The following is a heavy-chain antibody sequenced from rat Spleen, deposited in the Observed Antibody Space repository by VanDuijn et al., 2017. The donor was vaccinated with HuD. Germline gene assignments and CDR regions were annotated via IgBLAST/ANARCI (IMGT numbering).Heavy chain of an antibody. J-gene: IGHJ3*01. CDR1: GFTFSPFA. V-gene: IGHV5-29*01. D-gene: IGHD1-11*01. CDR2: INYDGSSI. CDR3: ARPSRRAPYNWFAY. Sequence: EVQLVETGGGLVQPGKSLTLSCAASGFTFSPFAMAWVRQAPKQGLEWVASINYDGSSIYYRDSVKGRFTISRDNAKSTLYLQMDSLRSEDTATYYCARPSRRAPYNWFAYWGQGTLVTVSS.